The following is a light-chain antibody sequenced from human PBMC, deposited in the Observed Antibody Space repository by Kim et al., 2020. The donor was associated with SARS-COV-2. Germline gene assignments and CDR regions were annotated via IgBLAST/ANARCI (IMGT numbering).Light chain of an antibody. CDR2: GAS. Sequence: EIVMTQSPATLSVSPGERATLSCRASQSVSSNLAWYQQKPGQAPRLLIYGASTRATGIPARFSGSGSGTEFTLTISSLQSEDFAVYYCQKYNNWPITFGQGTRLGIK. CDR1: QSVSSN. J-gene: IGKJ5*01. V-gene: IGKV3-15*01. CDR3: QKYNNWPIT.